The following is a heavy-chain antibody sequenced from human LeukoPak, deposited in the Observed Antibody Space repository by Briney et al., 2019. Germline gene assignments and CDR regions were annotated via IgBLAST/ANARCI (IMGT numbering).Heavy chain of an antibody. V-gene: IGHV4-39*01. CDR1: GGSISSSSYY. J-gene: IGHJ4*02. D-gene: IGHD3-22*01. CDR2: IYYSGST. Sequence: SETLSLTCTVSGGSISSSSYYWGWIRQPPGKGLEWIGSIYYSGSTYYNPSLKSRVTISVDTSKNQFSLKLSSVTAADTAMYYCARQATTYYYDSSGYYIGYWGQGTLVTVSS. CDR3: ARQATTYYYDSSGYYIGY.